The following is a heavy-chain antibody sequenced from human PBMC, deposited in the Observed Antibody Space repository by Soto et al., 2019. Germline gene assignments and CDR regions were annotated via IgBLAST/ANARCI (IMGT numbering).Heavy chain of an antibody. CDR2: INHSGST. Sequence: SETLSLTCTFYGGSFSGYYWIWIRQPPGKGLEWIGEINHSGSTNYNPSLKSRVTISVDTSKNQFSLKLSSVTAADTAVYYCARHRGPTGPNYWGQGTLVTSPQ. CDR3: ARHRGPTGPNY. J-gene: IGHJ4*02. D-gene: IGHD3-10*01. CDR1: GGSFSGYY. V-gene: IGHV4-34*01.